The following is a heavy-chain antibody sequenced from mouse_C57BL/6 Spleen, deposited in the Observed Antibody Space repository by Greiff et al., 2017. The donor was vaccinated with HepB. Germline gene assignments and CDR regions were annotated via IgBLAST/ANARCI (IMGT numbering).Heavy chain of an antibody. CDR3: TTGATMVTSRGFDY. V-gene: IGHV14-4*01. J-gene: IGHJ2*01. CDR2: IDPENGDT. CDR1: GFNIKDDY. D-gene: IGHD2-2*01. Sequence: EVQLQQSGAELVRPGASVKLSCTASGFNIKDDYMHWVKQRPEQGLEWIGWIDPENGDTEYASKFQGKATITADTSSQTAYLQLSSLTSEDTAVYYCTTGATMVTSRGFDYWGQGTTLTVSS.